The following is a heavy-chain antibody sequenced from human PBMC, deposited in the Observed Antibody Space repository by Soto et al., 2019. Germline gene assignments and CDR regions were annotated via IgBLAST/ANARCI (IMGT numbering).Heavy chain of an antibody. CDR1: GFTFSSYA. CDR3: AKFCKGWLQLVSGEFDY. D-gene: IGHD5-12*01. CDR2: ISGSGGST. Sequence: EVQLLESGGGLVQPGGSLRLSCAASGFTFSSYAMSWVRQAPGKGLEWVSAISGSGGSTYYADSLKGRFTISKDNSKNSLDLEMYSLTAEDTAVYYCAKFCKGWLQLVSGEFDYWGQGTLVTVSS. J-gene: IGHJ4*02. V-gene: IGHV3-23*01.